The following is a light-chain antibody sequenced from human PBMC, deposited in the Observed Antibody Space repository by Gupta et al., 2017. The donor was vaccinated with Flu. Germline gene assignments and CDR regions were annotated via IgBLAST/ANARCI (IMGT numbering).Light chain of an antibody. CDR2: GAS. J-gene: IGKJ2*01. CDR1: QSVSSN. Sequence: EIVMTQSPATLSVSPGERATLSCRASQSVSSNLAWYQQKPGQAPRLLIYGASTRATGIPARFSGSGSGTEFTLTISSLQSEDFAVYYCQHYNKWPSYTFGQGTKLEIK. V-gene: IGKV3D-15*01. CDR3: QHYNKWPSYT.